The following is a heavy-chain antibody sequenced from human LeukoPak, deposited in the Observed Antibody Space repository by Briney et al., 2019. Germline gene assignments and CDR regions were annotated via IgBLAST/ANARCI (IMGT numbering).Heavy chain of an antibody. J-gene: IGHJ4*02. CDR2: ISSSSSYI. D-gene: IGHD2-21*02. CDR3: ARDRFPYCGGDCSNVLFDY. CDR1: GFTFSSYE. Sequence: RSGGSLRLSCAASGFTFSSYEMNWVRQAPGKGLEWVSSISSSSSYIYYADSVKGRFTISRDNAKNSLYLQMNSLRAEDTAVYYCARDRFPYCGGDCSNVLFDYWGQGTLVTVSS. V-gene: IGHV3-21*01.